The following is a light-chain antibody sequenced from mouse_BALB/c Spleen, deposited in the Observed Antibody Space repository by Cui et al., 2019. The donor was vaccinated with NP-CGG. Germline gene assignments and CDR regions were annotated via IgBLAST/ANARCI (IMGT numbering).Light chain of an antibody. Sequence: QAVVTQESALTTSPGETVTFTCRSSTGAVTTSNYANWVQEKPDHLFTGLIGGTNNRVPGVPARFSGSLIGDKAALTITGAQTEDEAIYFCALWYSNHWVFGGGTTLTVL. CDR2: GTN. CDR1: TGAVTTSNY. V-gene: IGLV1*01. CDR3: ALWYSNHWV. J-gene: IGLJ1*01.